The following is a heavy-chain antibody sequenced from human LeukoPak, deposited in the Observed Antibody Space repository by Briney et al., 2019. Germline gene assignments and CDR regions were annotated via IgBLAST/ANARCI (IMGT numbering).Heavy chain of an antibody. CDR1: GYSISSGYY. D-gene: IGHD2-15*01. Sequence: SETLSLTCTVSGYSISSGYYWGWIRQPPGKGLEWIGSIYHSGSTYYNPSLKSRVTILVDTSKNQFSLKLSSVTAADTAVYYCAREYCSGGSCEGYFQHWGQGTLVTVSS. J-gene: IGHJ1*01. CDR3: AREYCSGGSCEGYFQH. V-gene: IGHV4-38-2*02. CDR2: IYHSGST.